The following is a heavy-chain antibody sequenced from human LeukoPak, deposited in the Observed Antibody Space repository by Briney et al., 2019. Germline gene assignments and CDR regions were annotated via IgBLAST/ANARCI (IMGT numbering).Heavy chain of an antibody. CDR2: ISAYNGNT. CDR1: GYTFTSYG. D-gene: IGHD7-27*01. Sequence: ASVKVSCKASGYTFTSYGISWVRQAPGQGLEWMGWISAYNGNTNYAQKLQGRVTITTDESTSTAYMELSSLRSEDTAVYYCARGDERLTGDNYYYMDVWGKGTTVTVSS. V-gene: IGHV1-18*01. CDR3: ARGDERLTGDNYYYMDV. J-gene: IGHJ6*03.